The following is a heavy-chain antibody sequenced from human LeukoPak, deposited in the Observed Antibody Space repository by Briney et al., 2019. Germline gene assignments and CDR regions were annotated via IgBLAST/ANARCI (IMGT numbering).Heavy chain of an antibody. D-gene: IGHD3-3*01. CDR3: ARWRGAQSEFDY. V-gene: IGHV3-7*01. Sequence: GGSLRLSCAGSGFTFSSYSMGWVRQAPGKGLEWVANIKDSGIEKEYVDSVKGRFTISRDNAKNSLYLQMNSLRVEDTALYFCARWRGAQSEFDYWGQGTQVAVSS. CDR2: IKDSGIEK. CDR1: GFTFSSYS. J-gene: IGHJ4*02.